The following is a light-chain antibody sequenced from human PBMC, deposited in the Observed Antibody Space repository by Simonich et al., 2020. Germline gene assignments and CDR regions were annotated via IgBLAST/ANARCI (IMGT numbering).Light chain of an antibody. CDR2: STN. J-gene: IGLJ3*02. CDR1: SGSVSTRYY. Sequence: QTVVTQEPSFSVSPGGTVTLTCGVSSGSVSTRYYPSWYQQTPGQAPPTLIDSTNTRSSEVPDRFSGSILGNKAALTITGAQADDESDYYCVLYMGSGNWVFGGGTKLTVL. CDR3: VLYMGSGNWV. V-gene: IGLV8-61*01.